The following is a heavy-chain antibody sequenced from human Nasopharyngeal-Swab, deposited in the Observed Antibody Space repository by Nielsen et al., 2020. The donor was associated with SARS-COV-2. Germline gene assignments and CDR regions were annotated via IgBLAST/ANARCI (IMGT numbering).Heavy chain of an antibody. CDR2: INSDGNST. J-gene: IGHJ5*02. D-gene: IGHD6-6*01. Sequence: GGSLRLSCAASGFTFSSYWMHWVRQAPGKGLVWVSRINSDGNSTSYADSVKGRFTISRDNAKNTLYLQMNSLRAEDTAVYYCARVGYSSSPGGWFDPWGQGTLVTVSS. V-gene: IGHV3-74*01. CDR3: ARVGYSSSPGGWFDP. CDR1: GFTFSSYW.